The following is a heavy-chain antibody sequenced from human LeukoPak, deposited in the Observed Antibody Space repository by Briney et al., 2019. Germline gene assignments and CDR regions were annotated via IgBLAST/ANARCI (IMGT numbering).Heavy chain of an antibody. V-gene: IGHV3-23*01. CDR2: ISGSGGDT. CDR3: AKKGATTGDFDY. J-gene: IGHJ4*02. D-gene: IGHD1-26*01. Sequence: GGSLRLSCAASGFTFSNFLMSWVRQAPGKGPEWVSAISGSGGDTYYADSVKGRFTISRDNSKNTLYLQMNSLRAEDTAVYYCAKKGATTGDFDYWGQGTLVTVSS. CDR1: GFTFSNFL.